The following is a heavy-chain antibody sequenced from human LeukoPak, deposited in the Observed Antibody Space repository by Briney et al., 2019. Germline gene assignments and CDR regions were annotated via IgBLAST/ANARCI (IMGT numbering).Heavy chain of an antibody. CDR2: IFHSGST. Sequence: SETLSLTCTVSGGSISSGGYYWSWIRQPPGKGLEWIGYIFHSGSTSYNPSLKSLVTISVDRSKNQFSLRLKSVTAADTAVYYCARHGAYYDILTGSFYYFDYWGQGTLVTVSS. J-gene: IGHJ4*02. D-gene: IGHD3-9*01. CDR3: ARHGAYYDILTGSFYYFDY. CDR1: GGSISSGGYY. V-gene: IGHV4-30-2*01.